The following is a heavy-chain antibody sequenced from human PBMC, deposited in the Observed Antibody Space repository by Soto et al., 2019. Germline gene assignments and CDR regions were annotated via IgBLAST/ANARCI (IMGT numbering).Heavy chain of an antibody. Sequence: ASVKVSCKASTFTFTSSAVQWVRQARGQRLEWIGWIVVGSGNTKYAQNFQERVTITRDMSSGTAYLELSRLRAEDTATYYCAKDGQWLDVYLESWGQGTQVTVSS. CDR1: TFTFTSSA. CDR3: AKDGQWLDVYLES. V-gene: IGHV1-58*01. CDR2: IVVGSGNT. D-gene: IGHD6-19*01. J-gene: IGHJ4*02.